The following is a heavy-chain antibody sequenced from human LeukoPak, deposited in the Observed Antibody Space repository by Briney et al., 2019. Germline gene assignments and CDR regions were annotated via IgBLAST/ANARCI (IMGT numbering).Heavy chain of an antibody. D-gene: IGHD2-15*01. CDR1: GGSFSGYY. Sequence: PSETLSLTCAVYGGSFSGYYWSWIRQPPGKGLEWIGEINHSGSTNSNPSLKSRVTISVDTSKNQFSLKLSSVTAADTAMYYCARSLLGYCSGGSCYSGYFQHWGQGTLVTVSS. J-gene: IGHJ1*01. CDR2: INHSGST. V-gene: IGHV4-34*01. CDR3: ARSLLGYCSGGSCYSGYFQH.